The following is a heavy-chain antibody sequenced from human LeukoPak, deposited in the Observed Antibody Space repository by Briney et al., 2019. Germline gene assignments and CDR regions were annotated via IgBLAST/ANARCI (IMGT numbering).Heavy chain of an antibody. J-gene: IGHJ4*02. Sequence: GRSLRLSCAASGFTFDDYAMHWVRQAPGKGLEWVSGISWNSGSIGYADSVKGRFTISRDNAKNSLYLQMSSLRAEDTALYYCAKDFSLGAGYFDYWGQGTLVTVSS. D-gene: IGHD3-10*01. V-gene: IGHV3-9*01. CDR1: GFTFDDYA. CDR3: AKDFSLGAGYFDY. CDR2: ISWNSGSI.